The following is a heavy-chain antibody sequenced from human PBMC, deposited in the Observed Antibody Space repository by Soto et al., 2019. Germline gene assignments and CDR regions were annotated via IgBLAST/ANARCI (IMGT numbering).Heavy chain of an antibody. Sequence: QVQLVQSGAEVKKPESSVKVSCKAPGGTFSTYAISWVRQAPGQGLEWMGGIIPMFGTANYAQRFQDRVTNTADESTNTVYMELSSQRSEDTAVYFCASGIQLWLRRINNGYSGWGQGTLVTVSS. CDR3: ASGIQLWLRRINNGYSG. CDR2: IIPMFGTA. V-gene: IGHV1-69*12. J-gene: IGHJ4*02. D-gene: IGHD5-18*01. CDR1: GGTFSTYA.